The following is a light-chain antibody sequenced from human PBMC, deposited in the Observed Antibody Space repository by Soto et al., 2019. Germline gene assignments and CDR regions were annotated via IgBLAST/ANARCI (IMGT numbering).Light chain of an antibody. Sequence: QCVLTQAPSESGAPGQRVTISCTGSSSNIGAGYDVHWYQQLPGTAPKLLIYGNSNRPSGVPDRFSGSKSGTSASLAITGLQAEDEADYYCQSYDSSLSGFYVFGTGTKLTFL. J-gene: IGLJ1*01. CDR1: SSNIGAGYD. CDR2: GNS. CDR3: QSYDSSLSGFYV. V-gene: IGLV1-40*01.